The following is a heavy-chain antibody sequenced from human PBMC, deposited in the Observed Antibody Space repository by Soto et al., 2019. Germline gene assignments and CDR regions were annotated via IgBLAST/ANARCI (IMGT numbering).Heavy chain of an antibody. J-gene: IGHJ4*02. CDR2: INHSGST. Sequence: SETLSLTCAVYGGSFSGYYWSWIRQPPGKGLEWIGEINHSGSTNYNPSLKSRVTISVDTSKNQFSLKLSSVTAADTAVYYCARVRRTVYDFWSGYYPQKNYFDYWGQGTLVTVSS. CDR1: GGSFSGYY. V-gene: IGHV4-34*01. CDR3: ARVRRTVYDFWSGYYPQKNYFDY. D-gene: IGHD3-3*01.